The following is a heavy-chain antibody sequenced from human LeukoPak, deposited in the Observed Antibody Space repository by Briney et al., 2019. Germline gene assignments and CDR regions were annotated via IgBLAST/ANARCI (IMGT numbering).Heavy chain of an antibody. CDR3: AKDREYSYVYDAFDI. CDR2: MSGSGGST. D-gene: IGHD3-16*01. V-gene: IGHV3-23*01. CDR1: GFTFSSYA. Sequence: GGSLRLSCAASGFTFSSYAMHWVRQAPGKGLEWVSGMSGSGGSTYYADSVKGRFTISRDNSKNTLYLQMNTLRAEDTAVYYCAKDREYSYVYDAFDIWGQGTLVTVSS. J-gene: IGHJ3*02.